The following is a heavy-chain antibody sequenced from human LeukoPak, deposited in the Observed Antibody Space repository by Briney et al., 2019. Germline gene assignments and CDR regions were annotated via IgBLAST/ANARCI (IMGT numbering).Heavy chain of an antibody. Sequence: PSETLSLTCAVYGGSFSGYYWSWIRQPPGKGLEWIGEINHSGSTNYNPSLKSRVTISVDTSKNQFSLKLSSVTAADTAVYYCARGGITIFGVVIAYFDYWGQGTLVTVSP. CDR1: GGSFSGYY. CDR2: INHSGST. V-gene: IGHV4-34*01. J-gene: IGHJ4*02. CDR3: ARGGITIFGVVIAYFDY. D-gene: IGHD3-3*01.